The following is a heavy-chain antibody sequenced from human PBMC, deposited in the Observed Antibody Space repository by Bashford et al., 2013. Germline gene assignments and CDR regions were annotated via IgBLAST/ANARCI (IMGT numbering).Heavy chain of an antibody. D-gene: IGHD2-2*01. J-gene: IGHJ6*02. V-gene: IGHV3-48*02. CDR3: ASSVVPATIDYYYYGMDV. Sequence: VRQAPGKGLEWVSYISSTSSIYYADSVKGRFTISRDNARNSLFLQMNSLRDDDTAVYYCASSVVPATIDYYYYGMDVWGQGTTVTVSS. CDR2: ISSTSSI.